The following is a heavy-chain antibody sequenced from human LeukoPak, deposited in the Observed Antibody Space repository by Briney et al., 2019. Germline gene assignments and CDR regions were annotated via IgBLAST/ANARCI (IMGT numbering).Heavy chain of an antibody. Sequence: ASVKVSCKASGYTFTSYYMHWVRQAPGQGLEWMGIINPSGGSTSYAQKLQGRVTMTRDTSTSTVYMELSSLRSEDTAVYYCARAPPRGYGYFDLWGRGTLVTVSS. CDR3: ARAPPRGYGYFDL. D-gene: IGHD5-12*01. CDR2: INPSGGST. CDR1: GYTFTSYY. J-gene: IGHJ2*01. V-gene: IGHV1-46*01.